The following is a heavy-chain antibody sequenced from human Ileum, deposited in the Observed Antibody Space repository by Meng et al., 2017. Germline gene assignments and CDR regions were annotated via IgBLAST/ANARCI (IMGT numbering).Heavy chain of an antibody. Sequence: QLQLQESGPGLVKPSETLSLTCTVSGGSMIIDSYYWGWIRQPPGKGMEWIAIIYYSGTTYHNPSFKSRATLSVDTSKKQFSLKLSSVTAADTGLYLCARHGHFTPDKYYFDSWGQGTLVTVSS. CDR3: ARHGHFTPDKYYFDS. J-gene: IGHJ4*03. V-gene: IGHV4-39*01. CDR1: GGSMIIDSYY. CDR2: IYYSGTT. D-gene: IGHD3-3*02.